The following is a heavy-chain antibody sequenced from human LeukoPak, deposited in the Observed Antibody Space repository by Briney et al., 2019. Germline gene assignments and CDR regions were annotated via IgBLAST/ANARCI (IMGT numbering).Heavy chain of an antibody. CDR2: INHSGST. D-gene: IGHD6-19*01. CDR1: GGSFSGYY. CDR3: AITRRAVAGYYYYYMDV. Sequence: SETLSLTCAVYGGSFSGYYWSWIRQPPGKGLEWIGEINHSGSTNYNPSLKSRVTISVDTSKNQFSLKLSSVTAADTAVYYCAITRRAVAGYYYYYMDVWGKGTTVTVSS. J-gene: IGHJ6*03. V-gene: IGHV4-34*01.